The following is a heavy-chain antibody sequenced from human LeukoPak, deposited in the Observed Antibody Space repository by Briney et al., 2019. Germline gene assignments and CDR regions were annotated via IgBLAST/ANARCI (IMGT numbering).Heavy chain of an antibody. D-gene: IGHD3-9*01. V-gene: IGHV3-15*01. CDR1: GFTFSNAW. J-gene: IGHJ4*02. Sequence: GGSLRLSCAASGFTFSNAWMSWVRQAPGKGPEWVGRIKTKTDGGTTEYAAPVKGRFTISRDDSKNTLYLQMNSLKTEDTAVYYSTTFPLYYDIFTGRDCWGQGTLVTVSS. CDR2: IKTKTDGGTT. CDR3: TTFPLYYDIFTGRDC.